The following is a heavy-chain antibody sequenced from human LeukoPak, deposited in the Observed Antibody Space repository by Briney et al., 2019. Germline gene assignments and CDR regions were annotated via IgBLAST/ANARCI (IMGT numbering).Heavy chain of an antibody. CDR2: ISGSGGST. D-gene: IGHD5-18*01. Sequence: PGGSLRLSCAASGFTFSSYGMSWVRQAPGKGLEWVSAISGSGGSTYYADSVKGRFTISRDNSKNTLYLQMNSLRAEDTAVYYCAKNPVPSAMGYYFDYWGQGTLVTVSS. CDR3: AKNPVPSAMGYYFDY. CDR1: GFTFSSYG. J-gene: IGHJ4*02. V-gene: IGHV3-23*01.